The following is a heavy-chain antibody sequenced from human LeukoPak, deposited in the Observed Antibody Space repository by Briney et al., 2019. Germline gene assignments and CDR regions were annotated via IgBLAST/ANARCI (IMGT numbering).Heavy chain of an antibody. CDR1: GYTFTGYY. Sequence: ASVKVSCKASGYTFTGYYMHWVRQAPGQGLEWMGLINPNSGGTNYAQKFQGRVTMTRDTSISTAYMELSRLRSDDTAVYYCARGLRMGELSLYLLDYWGQRTLVTVSS. CDR3: ARGLRMGELSLYLLDY. D-gene: IGHD3-16*02. J-gene: IGHJ4*02. CDR2: INPNSGGT. V-gene: IGHV1-2*06.